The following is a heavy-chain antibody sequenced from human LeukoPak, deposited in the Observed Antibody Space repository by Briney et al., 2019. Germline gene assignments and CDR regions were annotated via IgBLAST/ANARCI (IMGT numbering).Heavy chain of an antibody. CDR3: AKDKVAIVGAPLDY. CDR1: GFTFSSYS. J-gene: IGHJ4*02. CDR2: FSSTRTYI. V-gene: IGHV3-21*04. D-gene: IGHD1-26*01. Sequence: GGSLRLSCAASGFTFSSYSMKWVRQARGKGLEWVSSFSSTRTYIYYADSVKGRSTISTDNSNNTLYLQMNSLRAEDTAVYYCAKDKVAIVGAPLDYGGQGTLVTVSS.